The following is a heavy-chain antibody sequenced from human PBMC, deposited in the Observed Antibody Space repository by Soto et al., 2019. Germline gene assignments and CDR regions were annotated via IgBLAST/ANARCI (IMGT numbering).Heavy chain of an antibody. D-gene: IGHD3-10*01. CDR2: INSGSGDT. CDR1: EYTFTSYT. CDR3: AIGHGSGRSLAPLFDY. Sequence: QVQLVQSGAEVKKPGASVKVSCKASEYTFTSYTIHWVRQAPGRRLEWMGWINSGSGDTKYSQRFQGRVTLTRDTSANTAYMQLSSLRSEDTAVYYCAIGHGSGRSLAPLFDYWGQGTLVTVSS. V-gene: IGHV1-3*01. J-gene: IGHJ4*02.